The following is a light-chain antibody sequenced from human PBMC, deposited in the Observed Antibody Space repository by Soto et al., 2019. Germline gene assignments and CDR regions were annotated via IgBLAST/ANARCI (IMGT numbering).Light chain of an antibody. CDR2: GAS. V-gene: IGKV3-20*01. CDR1: QSVSRSY. Sequence: EIVLTQSPGTLSLSPGERATLSCRASQSVSRSYLAWYQQKPGQAPRLLIYGASTRATGIPDRFSGSGSGTDFTLTITRLEPEDFAVYYCQQYGSSPITFGQGTRLEIK. CDR3: QQYGSSPIT. J-gene: IGKJ5*01.